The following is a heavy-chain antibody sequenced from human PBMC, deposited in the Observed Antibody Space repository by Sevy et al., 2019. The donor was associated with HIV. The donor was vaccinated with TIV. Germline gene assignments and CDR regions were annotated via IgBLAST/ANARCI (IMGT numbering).Heavy chain of an antibody. CDR3: ARGVVLMVYAPD. Sequence: SETLSLTCTVSGGSISSSSYYWGWIRQPPGKGLEWIGSIYYSGSTYYNPSLKSRVTISVDTSKNQFSLKLSSVTAADTAMYYCARGVVLMVYAPDWGQGTLVTVSS. V-gene: IGHV4-39*01. J-gene: IGHJ4*02. D-gene: IGHD2-8*01. CDR1: GGSISSSSYY. CDR2: IYYSGST.